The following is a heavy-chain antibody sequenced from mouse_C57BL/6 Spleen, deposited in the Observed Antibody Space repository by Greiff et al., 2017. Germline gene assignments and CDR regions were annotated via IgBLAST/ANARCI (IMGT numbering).Heavy chain of an antibody. CDR1: GFTFSDYG. D-gene: IGHD2-2*01. Sequence: EVQLVESGGGLVKPGGSLKLSCAASGFTFSDYGMHWVRQAPEKGLEWVAYISSGSSTIYYADTVKGRFTISRDNAKNTLCLQMTSLRSEDTAMFYCYGCGVGWFAYWGQGTMVTVSA. J-gene: IGHJ3*01. V-gene: IGHV5-17*01. CDR3: YGCGVGWFAY. CDR2: ISSGSSTI.